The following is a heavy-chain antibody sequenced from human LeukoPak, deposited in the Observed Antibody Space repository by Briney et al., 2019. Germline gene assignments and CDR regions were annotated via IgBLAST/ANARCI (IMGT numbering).Heavy chain of an antibody. D-gene: IGHD1-26*01. CDR1: GFTFSSYG. J-gene: IGHJ4*02. CDR3: AKQGSGSYRLDY. CDR2: IRYDGSNK. V-gene: IGHV3-30*02. Sequence: GGSLRLSFAASGFTFSSYGMHWVRQAPGKGLEWVAFIRYDGSNKYYADSVKGRFTISRDNSKNTLYLQMNSLRAEDTAVYYCAKQGSGSYRLDYWGQGTLVTVSS.